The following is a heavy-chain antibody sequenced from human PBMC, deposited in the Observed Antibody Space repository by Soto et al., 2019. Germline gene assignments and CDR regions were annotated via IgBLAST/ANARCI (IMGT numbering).Heavy chain of an antibody. V-gene: IGHV4-59*01. Sequence: SETLSLTCTVSGGSISSYYWSWIRQPPGKGLEWIGYIYYSGSTNYNPSLKSRVTISVDTSKNQFSLKLSSVTAPDTAVYYCAQALLDYLAGTGLLTCTVDDCSQGT. CDR2: IYYSGST. D-gene: IGHD6-19*01. CDR1: GGSISSYY. J-gene: IGHJ4*02. CDR3: AQALLDYLAGTGLLTCTVDD.